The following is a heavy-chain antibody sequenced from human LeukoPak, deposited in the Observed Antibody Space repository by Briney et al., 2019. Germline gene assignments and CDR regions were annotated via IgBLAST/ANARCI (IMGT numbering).Heavy chain of an antibody. J-gene: IGHJ5*02. V-gene: IGHV4-34*01. D-gene: IGHD1-26*01. CDR1: GGSFSGYY. Sequence: PSETLSLTCAVYGGSFSGYYWSWIRQPPGKGLEWLGEINHSGSTNYNPSLKSRVTISVDTSKNQFSLKLSSVTAADTAVYCCARLRGAEWEPEEWFDPWGQGTLVTVSS. CDR3: ARLRGAEWEPEEWFDP. CDR2: INHSGST.